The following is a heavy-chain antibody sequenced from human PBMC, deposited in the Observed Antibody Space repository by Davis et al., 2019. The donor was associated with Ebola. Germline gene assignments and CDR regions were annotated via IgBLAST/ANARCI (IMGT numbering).Heavy chain of an antibody. CDR2: IRYDGSNK. CDR3: AKARAPMVRGVPFDY. J-gene: IGHJ4*02. Sequence: GESLKISCAASGFTFSSYGMHWVRQAPGKGLEWVAFIRYDGSNKYYADSVKGRFTISRANSKNTLYLQMNSLRAEDTAVYYCAKARAPMVRGVPFDYWGQGTLVTVSS. D-gene: IGHD3-10*01. CDR1: GFTFSSYG. V-gene: IGHV3-30*02.